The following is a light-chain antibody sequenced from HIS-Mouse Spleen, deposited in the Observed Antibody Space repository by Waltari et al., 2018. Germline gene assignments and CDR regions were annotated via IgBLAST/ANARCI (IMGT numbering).Light chain of an antibody. CDR2: KAS. J-gene: IGKJ1*01. CDR3: QQYNSYPWT. CDR1: QSISSW. Sequence: DIQMTQSPSTLSASVGDRVTITCLASQSISSWLAWYQQKPGKAPKLLIYKASSLESWVPSRFSGSGSWTECTLTISSLQPDDFATYYCQQYNSYPWTFGQGTKVEIK. V-gene: IGKV1-5*03.